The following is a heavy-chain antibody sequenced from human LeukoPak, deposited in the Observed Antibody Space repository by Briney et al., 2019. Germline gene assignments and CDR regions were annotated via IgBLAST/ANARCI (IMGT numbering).Heavy chain of an antibody. CDR2: IINDAIAT. CDR3: AADGEYAFLV. J-gene: IGHJ3*01. Sequence: PGRSLRLSCAASGLTFQNTWMHWIRQAPGEGLVWVSRIINDAIATTYADSVKGRFTISRDNAKKTLYLQMNSLRADDTAVYYCAADGEYAFLVWGQGTMVTVSS. CDR1: GLTFQNTW. D-gene: IGHD2/OR15-2a*01. V-gene: IGHV3-74*01.